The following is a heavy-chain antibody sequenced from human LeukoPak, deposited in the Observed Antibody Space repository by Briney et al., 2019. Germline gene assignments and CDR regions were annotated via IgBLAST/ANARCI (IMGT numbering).Heavy chain of an antibody. D-gene: IGHD4-17*01. Sequence: PSETLSLTCTVSGGSISSYYWSWIRQPPGKGLEWIGYIYYSGSTYYNPSLKSRVTISVDTSKNQFSLKLSSVTAADTAVYYCARSYFGDYVFDYWGLGTLVTVSS. J-gene: IGHJ4*02. CDR1: GGSISSYY. CDR3: ARSYFGDYVFDY. CDR2: IYYSGST. V-gene: IGHV4-59*08.